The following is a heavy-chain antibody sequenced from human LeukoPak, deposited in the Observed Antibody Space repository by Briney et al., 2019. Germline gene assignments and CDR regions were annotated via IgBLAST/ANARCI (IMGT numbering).Heavy chain of an antibody. CDR1: GFTFSSYG. D-gene: IGHD3-10*01. CDR2: IRYHGSNT. Sequence: PGGPLTLSCAASGFTFSSYGMHWRPQAPPKAAQWGAFIRYHGSNTYYAHSVKGRFTISRDNSKNTLYLEMNSLRAEDTAVYYCAKEFTPLWFGELLHWGQGTLVTVSS. V-gene: IGHV3-30*02. J-gene: IGHJ4*02. CDR3: AKEFTPLWFGELLH.